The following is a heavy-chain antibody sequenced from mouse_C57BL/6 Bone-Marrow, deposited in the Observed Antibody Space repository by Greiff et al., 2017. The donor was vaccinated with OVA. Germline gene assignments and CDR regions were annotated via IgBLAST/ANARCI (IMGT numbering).Heavy chain of an antibody. D-gene: IGHD1-1*01. Sequence: EVQRVESGGGLVQPGGSLKLSCAASGFTFSDYGMAWVRQAPRKGPAWVAFISNLAYSIYYAATVTGRFTISRENAKNTLYLEMSSLRSEDTAMYYCARQGHYGSRGFAYWGQGTLVTVSA. CDR2: ISNLAYSI. V-gene: IGHV5-15*01. J-gene: IGHJ3*01. CDR3: ARQGHYGSRGFAY. CDR1: GFTFSDYG.